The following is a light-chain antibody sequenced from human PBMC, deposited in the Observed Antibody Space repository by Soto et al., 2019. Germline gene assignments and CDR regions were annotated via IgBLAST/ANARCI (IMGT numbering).Light chain of an antibody. CDR2: AAS. V-gene: IGKV1-9*01. Sequence: IQLTQSPSFLSASVGDRVTITCRASQDISGYLAWFQQRPGKAPKLLISAASTLQSGVPSRFSGSGSGTEFALTLSSLQPEDFATYYCQQRDSYPWTFGQGTKVDIK. CDR3: QQRDSYPWT. CDR1: QDISGY. J-gene: IGKJ1*01.